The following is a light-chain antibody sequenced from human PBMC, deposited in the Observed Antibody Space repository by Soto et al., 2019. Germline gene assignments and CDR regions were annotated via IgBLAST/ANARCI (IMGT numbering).Light chain of an antibody. CDR2: AAS. V-gene: IGKV1-39*01. CDR1: QSISSY. Sequence: DIQMTQSPSSLTASVGDRVTITCRASQSISSYLNRYQQKPGTAPKVLIYAASTLQSGVPSRFSGSGSGTDFTLTISTLQPEDVATYYCQQSYTSPRTFGPGMKLEIK. CDR3: QQSYTSPRT. J-gene: IGKJ3*01.